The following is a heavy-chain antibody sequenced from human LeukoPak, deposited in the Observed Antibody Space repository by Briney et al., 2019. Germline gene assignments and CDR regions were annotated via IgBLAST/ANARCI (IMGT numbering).Heavy chain of an antibody. D-gene: IGHD1-26*01. J-gene: IGHJ6*02. CDR3: AREELLGYYYGMDV. CDR1: GFTFRDHY. V-gene: IGHV3-72*01. CDR2: TRNKANSYTT. Sequence: GGSLRLSCAASGFTFRDHYMDWVRQAPGKGLEWVGRTRNKANSYTTEYAASVKGRFTISRDDSKNSLYLQMNSLKTEDTAVYYCAREELLGYYYGMDVWGQGTTVTVSS.